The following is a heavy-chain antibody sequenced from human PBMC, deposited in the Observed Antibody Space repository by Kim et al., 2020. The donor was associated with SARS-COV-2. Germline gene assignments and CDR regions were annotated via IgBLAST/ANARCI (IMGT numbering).Heavy chain of an antibody. Sequence: GGSLRLSCAASGFTFSSYSMNWVRQAPGKGLEWVSSISSSSSYIYYADSVKGRFTISRDNAKNSLYLQMNSLRAEDTAVYYCARGGWYGSGRIFPRAFDIWGQGTMVTVSS. V-gene: IGHV3-21*01. D-gene: IGHD3-10*01. J-gene: IGHJ3*02. CDR3: ARGGWYGSGRIFPRAFDI. CDR1: GFTFSSYS. CDR2: ISSSSSYI.